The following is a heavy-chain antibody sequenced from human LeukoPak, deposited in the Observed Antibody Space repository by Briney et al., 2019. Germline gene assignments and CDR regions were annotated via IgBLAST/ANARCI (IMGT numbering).Heavy chain of an antibody. J-gene: IGHJ3*02. CDR2: IYYSGST. V-gene: IGHV4-59*01. Sequence: PSETLSLTCTVSGGSISSYYWSWIRQPPGKGLEWIGYIYYSGSTNYNLSLKSRVTISVDTSKNQFSLKLSSVTAADTAVYYCARAPYYYDSSGYGAFDIWGQGTMVTVSS. CDR1: GGSISSYY. CDR3: ARAPYYYDSSGYGAFDI. D-gene: IGHD3-22*01.